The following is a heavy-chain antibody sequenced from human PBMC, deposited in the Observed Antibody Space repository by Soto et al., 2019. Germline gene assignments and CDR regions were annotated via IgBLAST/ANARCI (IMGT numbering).Heavy chain of an antibody. CDR3: ASRAGVMVTFDY. V-gene: IGHV5-51*01. D-gene: IGHD3-16*01. CDR1: GYTFTTYW. CDR2: IYPSDSDT. Sequence: PGESLKISCKTSGYTFTTYWVGWVRQRPGEGLEWMGIIYPSDSDTRYSPSFQGHVMFSVDKSLETAYLAWSSLKTSDTAVYFCASRAGVMVTFDYWGQGTQVTVSS. J-gene: IGHJ4*02.